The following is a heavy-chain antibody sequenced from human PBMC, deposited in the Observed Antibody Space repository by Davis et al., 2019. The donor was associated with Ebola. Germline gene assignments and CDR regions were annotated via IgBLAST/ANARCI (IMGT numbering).Heavy chain of an antibody. J-gene: IGHJ4*02. CDR2: ISYDGSNK. D-gene: IGHD6-13*01. V-gene: IGHV3-30-3*01. Sequence: PAGSLRLTCAASGFTFSSYAMHWVRQAPGKGLEWVAVISYDGSNKYYADSVKGRFTISRDNSKNTLYLQMNSLRAEDTAVYYCARARGAAAGPFDYWGQGTLVTVSS. CDR1: GFTFSSYA. CDR3: ARARGAAAGPFDY.